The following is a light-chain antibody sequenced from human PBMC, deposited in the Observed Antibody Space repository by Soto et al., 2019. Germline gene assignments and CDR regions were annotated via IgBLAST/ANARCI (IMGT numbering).Light chain of an antibody. V-gene: IGKV3-15*01. J-gene: IGKJ5*01. CDR1: QSVATN. CDR3: HQYNTWPPIT. CDR2: GAS. Sequence: ETVMTQSPATLSVSPGERVTLSCRASQSVATNLAWYQQKPGQVPRLLMYGASTRATGIPARFSGSGSGTEFTLTISNLQSEDFAVYYCHQYNTWPPITFGQGTRLEIK.